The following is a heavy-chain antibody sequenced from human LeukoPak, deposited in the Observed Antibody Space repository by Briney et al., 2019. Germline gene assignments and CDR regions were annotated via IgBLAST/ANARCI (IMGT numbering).Heavy chain of an antibody. Sequence: PGGSLRLSCAASGFTFSSYSMNWVRQAPGKGLEWVSYISSSGSTIYYADSVKGRFTISRDNAKNSLYLQMNSLRAEDTAVYYCARDSFQFLSWGQGTLVTVSS. V-gene: IGHV3-48*04. CDR3: ARDSFQFLS. D-gene: IGHD2-21*01. J-gene: IGHJ5*02. CDR1: GFTFSSYS. CDR2: ISSSGSTI.